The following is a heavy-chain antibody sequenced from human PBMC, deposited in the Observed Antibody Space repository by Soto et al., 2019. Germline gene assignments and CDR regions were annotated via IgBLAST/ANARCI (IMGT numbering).Heavy chain of an antibody. CDR1: GGTFSSYA. D-gene: IGHD5-12*01. J-gene: IGHJ4*02. Sequence: QVQLVQSGAEVKKPGSSVKVSCKAFGGTFSSYAISWVRQAPGQGLEWMGGIIPIFGTANYAQKFQGRVTITADESTSTAYMELSSLRSEDTAVYYCARTKNQSGYDPFVYYFNYWGQGTLVTVSS. CDR3: ARTKNQSGYDPFVYYFNY. CDR2: IIPIFGTA. V-gene: IGHV1-69*12.